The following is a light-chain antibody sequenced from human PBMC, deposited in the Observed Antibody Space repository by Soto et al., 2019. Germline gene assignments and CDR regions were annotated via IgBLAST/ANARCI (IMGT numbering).Light chain of an antibody. CDR3: QSYDSSLSDWV. CDR1: GSNIGSGYD. Sequence: QSVLTQPPSVSGAQGQRVTISCTGSGSNIGSGYDVHWYQQLPGTAPKLLIYGNTNRPSGVPDRFSGSKSGTSASLAITGLQAEDEADYYCQSYDSSLSDWVFGGGTKLTVL. J-gene: IGLJ3*02. CDR2: GNT. V-gene: IGLV1-40*01.